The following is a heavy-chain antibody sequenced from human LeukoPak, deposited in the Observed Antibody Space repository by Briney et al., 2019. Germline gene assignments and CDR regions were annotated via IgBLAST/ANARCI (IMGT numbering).Heavy chain of an antibody. J-gene: IGHJ4*02. CDR2: IKQDGSEK. D-gene: IGHD1-26*01. V-gene: IGHV3-7*01. CDR3: ARRRYSGSSQHFDY. Sequence: GGSLRLSCAASGFTFSMSWMTWVRQAPGKGLEWVANIKQDGSEKYYVDSVKGRFTISRDNAKNSLYLQMNSLRAEDTAVYYCARRRYSGSSQHFDYWGLGTLVTVSS. CDR1: GFTFSMSW.